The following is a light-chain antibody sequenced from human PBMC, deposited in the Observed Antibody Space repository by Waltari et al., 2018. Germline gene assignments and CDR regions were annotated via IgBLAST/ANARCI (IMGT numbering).Light chain of an antibody. CDR3: QAWDFSAAF. CDR1: QLQTRF. Sequence: SYELTQPPSVSVSPGQTATIPCSGDQLQTRFIFWYQQKSGQSPRLVLYEDHKGPHGIPERFSGSKTGTTATLVVTGAQDMDEADYFCQAWDFSAAFFGGGTKLTVL. J-gene: IGLJ2*01. V-gene: IGLV3-1*01. CDR2: EDH.